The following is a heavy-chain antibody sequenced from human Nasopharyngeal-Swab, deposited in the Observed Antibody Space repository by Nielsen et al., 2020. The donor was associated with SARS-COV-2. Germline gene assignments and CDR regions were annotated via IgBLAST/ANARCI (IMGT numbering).Heavy chain of an antibody. CDR3: VTGDIVATGDYYYGMDV. Sequence: GASLKISCSASGFTFSSYAMHWVRQAPGKGLEYVSAISSNGGSTYYADSVKGRFTISRDNSKNTLYLQMSSLRAEDTAVYYCVTGDIVATGDYYYGMDVWGQGTTVTVSS. CDR2: ISSNGGST. V-gene: IGHV3-64D*06. CDR1: GFTFSSYA. D-gene: IGHD5-12*01. J-gene: IGHJ6*02.